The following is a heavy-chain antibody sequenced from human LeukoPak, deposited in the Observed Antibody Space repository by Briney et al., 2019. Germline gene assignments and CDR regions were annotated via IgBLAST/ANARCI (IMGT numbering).Heavy chain of an antibody. CDR1: GGSISSYY. CDR2: IYYSGST. CDR3: ARDIAVAGSLYNWFGP. V-gene: IGHV4-59*01. J-gene: IGHJ5*02. Sequence: SETLSLTCTVSGGSISSYYWSWIRQPPGKGLEWIGYIYYSGSTNYNPSLKSRVTISVDTSKNQFSLKLSSVTAADTAVYYCARDIAVAGSLYNWFGPWGQGTLVTVSS. D-gene: IGHD6-19*01.